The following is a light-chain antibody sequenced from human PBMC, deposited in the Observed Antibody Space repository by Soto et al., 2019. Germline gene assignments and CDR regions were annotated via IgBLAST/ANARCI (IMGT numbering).Light chain of an antibody. CDR3: QQRSNWPPIT. CDR1: QSVSSY. Sequence: EIVLTQSPATLSLSPGERATLSCRASQSVSSYLAWYQQKPGQAPRLLIYDASNRATGIPARFSGSGSGTDFTLTISSLEPEHFAVYYCQQRSNWPPITFGKGTRLEIK. J-gene: IGKJ5*01. CDR2: DAS. V-gene: IGKV3-11*01.